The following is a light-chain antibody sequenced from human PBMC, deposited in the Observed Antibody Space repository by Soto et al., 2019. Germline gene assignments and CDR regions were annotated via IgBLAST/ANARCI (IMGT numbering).Light chain of an antibody. CDR3: QQYNNWLT. CDR2: GAS. Sequence: EIVMTQSPATLSVSPGERATLSCRASQSVSSNLAWYQQKPGQAPRLLFYGASTRATGIPARFSGSGSGTEFTLTISSLLSEDFAVYYCQQYNNWLTFGGGTKVEIK. J-gene: IGKJ4*01. V-gene: IGKV3-15*01. CDR1: QSVSSN.